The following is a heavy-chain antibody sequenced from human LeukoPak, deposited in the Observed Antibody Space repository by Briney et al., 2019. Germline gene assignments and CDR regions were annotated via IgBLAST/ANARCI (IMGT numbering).Heavy chain of an antibody. CDR3: ARPSYGSGRDPYFDY. V-gene: IGHV3-23*01. J-gene: IGHJ4*02. Sequence: GGSLRLSCAASGFTFSSYAMSWVRQAPGKGLEWVSAISGSGGSTYYADSVKGRFTISRDNSKNTLYLQMNSLRAEDTAVYYCARPSYGSGRDPYFDYWGQGTLVTVSS. D-gene: IGHD3-10*01. CDR2: ISGSGGST. CDR1: GFTFSSYA.